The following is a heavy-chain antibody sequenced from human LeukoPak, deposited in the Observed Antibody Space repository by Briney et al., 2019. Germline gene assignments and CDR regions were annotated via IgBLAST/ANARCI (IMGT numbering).Heavy chain of an antibody. J-gene: IGHJ6*03. CDR2: ISSSSSTI. CDR1: GFTFSSYS. Sequence: QPGGSLRLPCAASGFTFSSYSMNWVRQAPGKGLEWVSYISSSSSTIYYADSVKGRFTISRDNAKNSLYLQMNSLRAEDTAVYYCARDLDYGDYINYYYYYMDVWGKGTTVTVSS. CDR3: ARDLDYGDYINYYYYYMDV. D-gene: IGHD4-17*01. V-gene: IGHV3-48*01.